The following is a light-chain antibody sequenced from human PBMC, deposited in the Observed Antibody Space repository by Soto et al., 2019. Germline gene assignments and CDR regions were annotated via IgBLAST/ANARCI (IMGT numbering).Light chain of an antibody. CDR3: LQDYTYPWT. CDR1: QGIRND. V-gene: IGKV1-6*01. Sequence: AIQMTKSPSSLSASVGDRVTITCRASQGIRNDLGWYQQKPGKAPKLLIYDASSLQSGVPSRFSGSGSGTDVTLTISSQQPEDFASYYCLQDYTYPWTFGQGTKVEIK. CDR2: DAS. J-gene: IGKJ1*01.